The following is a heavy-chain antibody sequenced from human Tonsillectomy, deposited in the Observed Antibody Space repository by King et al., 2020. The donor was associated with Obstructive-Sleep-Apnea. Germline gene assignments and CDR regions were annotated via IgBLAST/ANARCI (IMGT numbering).Heavy chain of an antibody. Sequence: QLQESGPGLVKPSETLSLTCTVSGGSISSSNYYWGWIRQPPGKGLGWIGSIYYSGSTYYNPSLKSRVTISVDTSKNHFSLKLSSVTAADTAVNYCARHDVGGWFDPWGQGTLVTVSS. J-gene: IGHJ5*02. CDR3: ARHDVGGWFDP. CDR1: GGSISSSNYY. D-gene: IGHD1-26*01. V-gene: IGHV4-39*01. CDR2: IYYSGST.